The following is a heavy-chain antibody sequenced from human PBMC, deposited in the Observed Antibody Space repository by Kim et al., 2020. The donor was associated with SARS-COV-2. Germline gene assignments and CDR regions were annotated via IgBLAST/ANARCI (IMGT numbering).Heavy chain of an antibody. J-gene: IGHJ3*02. D-gene: IGHD3-10*01. Sequence: YSPSFQGHVTIAANKSISTAYRQWSSLKASDTAMYYCARRGGRLNDAFDIWGQGTMVTVSS. CDR3: ARRGGRLNDAFDI. V-gene: IGHV5-10-1*01.